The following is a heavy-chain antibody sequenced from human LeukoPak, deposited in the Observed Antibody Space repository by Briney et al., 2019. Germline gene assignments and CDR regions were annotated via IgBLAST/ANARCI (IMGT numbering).Heavy chain of an antibody. Sequence: PGGSLTLSCAASGFTFTTYGMHWVRQAPGKGLEWVAVIWFDGTNKYYAESVKGRFTISRDNSKKMLYLQMNSLRAEDTAVYYCARDSQGLVFITTIDYWGQGTLVTVSS. CDR1: GFTFTTYG. J-gene: IGHJ4*02. CDR3: ARDSQGLVFITTIDY. D-gene: IGHD3-22*01. V-gene: IGHV3-33*01. CDR2: IWFDGTNK.